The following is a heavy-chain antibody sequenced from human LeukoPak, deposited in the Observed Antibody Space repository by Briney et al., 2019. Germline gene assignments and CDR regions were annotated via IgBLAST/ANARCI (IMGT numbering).Heavy chain of an antibody. V-gene: IGHV3-30-3*01. J-gene: IGHJ4*02. Sequence: PGRSLRPSCAASGFTFSSYAMHWVRQAPGKGLEWVAVISYDGSNKYYADSVKGRFTISRDNSKNTLYLQMNSLRAEDTAVYYCARGGHSSGGSRTFDYWGQGTLVTVSS. D-gene: IGHD2-15*01. CDR2: ISYDGSNK. CDR3: ARGGHSSGGSRTFDY. CDR1: GFTFSSYA.